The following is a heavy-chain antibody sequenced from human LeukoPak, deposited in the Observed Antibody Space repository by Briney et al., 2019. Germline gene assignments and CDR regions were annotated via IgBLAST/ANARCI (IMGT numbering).Heavy chain of an antibody. Sequence: GASVKVSYKASGYTFTGYYMHWVRQAPGQGLEWVGWINPNSGGTNYAQKFQGRVTMTRDTSISTAYMELSRLRSDDTAVYYCAREDGSGSYAFDPWGQGTLVTVSS. V-gene: IGHV1-2*02. CDR3: AREDGSGSYAFDP. CDR1: GYTFTGYY. CDR2: INPNSGGT. D-gene: IGHD3-10*01. J-gene: IGHJ5*02.